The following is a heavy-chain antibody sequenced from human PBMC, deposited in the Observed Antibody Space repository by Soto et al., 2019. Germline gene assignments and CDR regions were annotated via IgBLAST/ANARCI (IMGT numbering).Heavy chain of an antibody. CDR1: GGSIGSYY. D-gene: IGHD3-3*01. V-gene: IGHV4-59*08. J-gene: IGHJ4*02. CDR3: ARGGWRPIDY. Sequence: QVQLQESGPGLVKPSETLSLTCSVSGGSIGSYYWSWIRQPPGKGLEWIGYIYYSGSTNYNPSLKSRVTLSGGTSKNQFSLKLSSVTAADTAVYYCARGGWRPIDYWGQGTLVTVSS. CDR2: IYYSGST.